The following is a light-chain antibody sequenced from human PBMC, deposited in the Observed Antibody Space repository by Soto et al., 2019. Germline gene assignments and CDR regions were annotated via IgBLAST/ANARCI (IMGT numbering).Light chain of an antibody. J-gene: IGKJ2*01. V-gene: IGKV1D-8*01. CDR2: ATS. CDR3: QQYYTLPYT. Sequence: VIWMTQSPSLISASTGDRVNISCRMSQAISSHLAWYQQKPGKAPNLLLFATSTLQSGVPSGFSGSGSGTDFTLSIISLQSEDFATYYCQQYYTLPYTFGRGTKVEF. CDR1: QAISSH.